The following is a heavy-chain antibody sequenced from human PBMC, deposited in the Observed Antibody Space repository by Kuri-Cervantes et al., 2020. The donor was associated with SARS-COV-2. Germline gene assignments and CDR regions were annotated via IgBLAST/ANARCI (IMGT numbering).Heavy chain of an antibody. CDR2: INHSGST. V-gene: IGHV4-34*01. J-gene: IGHJ4*02. D-gene: IGHD3-3*01. CDR3: ARLYDFWSGYSHFDY. Sequence: ESLKISCAASGFTVSSNYMSWVRQAPGKGLEWIGEINHSGSTNYNPSLKSRVTISVDTSKNQSSLKLSSVTAADTAVYYCARLYDFWSGYSHFDYWGQGTLVTVSS. CDR1: GFTVSSNY.